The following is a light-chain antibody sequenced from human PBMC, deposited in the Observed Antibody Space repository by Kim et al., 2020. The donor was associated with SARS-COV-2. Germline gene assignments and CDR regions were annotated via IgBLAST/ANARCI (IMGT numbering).Light chain of an antibody. Sequence: ASVGDRVTITCRASQSVDTYLNWYQQSPGKAPKVLIDGASTLQGGVPSRFSGSGSGTEFTLTISSLEPEDFVTYFCQQSNRSPRTFGPGTKVDIK. CDR3: QQSNRSPRT. CDR2: GAS. CDR1: QSVDTY. J-gene: IGKJ1*01. V-gene: IGKV1-39*01.